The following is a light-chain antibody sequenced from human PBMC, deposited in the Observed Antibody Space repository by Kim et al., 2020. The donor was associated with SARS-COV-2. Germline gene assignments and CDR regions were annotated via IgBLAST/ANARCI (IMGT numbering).Light chain of an antibody. CDR1: KLGNKN. CDR3: QAWDSSTDYV. V-gene: IGLV3-1*01. J-gene: IGLJ1*01. CDR2: QDS. Sequence: SYELTQPPSVSVAPGQTASITCSGNKLGNKNVCWYQQKPGQSPVLVIYQDSNRPSGIPERFSGSNSGNTATLTISGTEAMDEADYYCQAWDSSTDYVVGT.